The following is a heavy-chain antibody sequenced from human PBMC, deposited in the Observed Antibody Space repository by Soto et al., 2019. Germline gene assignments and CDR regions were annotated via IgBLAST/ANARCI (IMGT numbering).Heavy chain of an antibody. J-gene: IGHJ5*02. D-gene: IGHD2-15*01. Sequence: SETLSLTCAGYGGSFSGYYWSWIRQLPGKGLEWMGEINHSGSTNSNPSLKSRVTVSVDTSKNQFTLRLISVPAADTAVYYCARGLFFIVRSCYSKWFDPWGQGTLVTVFS. CDR2: INHSGST. CDR3: ARGLFFIVRSCYSKWFDP. CDR1: GGSFSGYY. V-gene: IGHV4-34*01.